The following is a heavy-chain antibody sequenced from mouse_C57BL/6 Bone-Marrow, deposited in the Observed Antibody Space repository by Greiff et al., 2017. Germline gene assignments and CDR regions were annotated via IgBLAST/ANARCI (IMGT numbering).Heavy chain of an antibody. V-gene: IGHV14-4*01. CDR2: IDPENGDT. CDR1: GFNIKDDY. CDR3: TTLSFFDY. Sequence: VQLQQSGAELVRPGASVKLSCTASGFNIKDDYMHWVKQRPEQGLEWIGWIDPENGDTEYASKFQGKATITADTSSNTAYLQLSSLTSEDTAVYYCTTLSFFDYWGQGTTRTVSS. J-gene: IGHJ2*01.